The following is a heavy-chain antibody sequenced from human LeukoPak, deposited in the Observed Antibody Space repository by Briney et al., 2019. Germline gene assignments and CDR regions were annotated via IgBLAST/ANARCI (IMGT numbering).Heavy chain of an antibody. CDR1: GGTFSSYA. Sequence: GASVKVSCKASGGTFSSYAISWVRQAPGQGLEWMGGIIPIFGTANYAQKFQGRVTITADESTSTAYMELSSLRSEDTAVYYCARGANYDILTAYYPLHYCYYGMDVWGKGITVTVSS. D-gene: IGHD3-9*01. V-gene: IGHV1-69*13. J-gene: IGHJ6*04. CDR2: IIPIFGTA. CDR3: ARGANYDILTAYYPLHYCYYGMDV.